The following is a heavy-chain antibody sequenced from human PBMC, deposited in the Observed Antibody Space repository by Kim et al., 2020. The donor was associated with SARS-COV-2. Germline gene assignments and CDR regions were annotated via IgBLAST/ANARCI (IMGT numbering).Heavy chain of an antibody. Sequence: SETLSLTCTVSGGSISSYYWSWIRQPPGKGLEWIGYIYYSGSTNYNPSLKSRVTISVDTSKNQFSLKLSSVTAADTAVYYCARAQIGYSGYDGFDYWGQGTLVTVSS. V-gene: IGHV4-59*13. D-gene: IGHD5-12*01. CDR3: ARAQIGYSGYDGFDY. J-gene: IGHJ4*02. CDR1: GGSISSYY. CDR2: IYYSGST.